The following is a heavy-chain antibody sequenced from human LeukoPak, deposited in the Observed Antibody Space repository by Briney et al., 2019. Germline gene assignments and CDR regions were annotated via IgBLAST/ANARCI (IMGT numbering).Heavy chain of an antibody. D-gene: IGHD1-1*01. CDR3: AGTNWNDPDY. CDR1: GFTFSSYG. Sequence: PGGSLRLSCAASGFTFSSYGMHWVRQAPGKGLEWVAVISYDGSNKYYADSVKGRFTISRDNAKNSLYLQMNSLRAEDTAVYYCAGTNWNDPDYWGQGTLVTVSS. CDR2: ISYDGSNK. V-gene: IGHV3-30*03. J-gene: IGHJ4*02.